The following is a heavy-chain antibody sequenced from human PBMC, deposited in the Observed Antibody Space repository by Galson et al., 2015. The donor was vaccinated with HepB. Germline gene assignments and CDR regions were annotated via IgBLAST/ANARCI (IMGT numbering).Heavy chain of an antibody. CDR2: ISYDGANK. J-gene: IGHJ6*02. CDR1: GFTFNNYS. V-gene: IGHV3-30-3*01. Sequence: SLRLSCAASGFTFNNYSMHWVRHAPGKGLECVATISYDGANKYCADSVRGRFTISRDNSKNTLYLQMNSLRPEDAAVYYCARDQGYLILLYSYYGLDVWGHGTTVTVSS. D-gene: IGHD2/OR15-2a*01. CDR3: ARDQGYLILLYSYYGLDV.